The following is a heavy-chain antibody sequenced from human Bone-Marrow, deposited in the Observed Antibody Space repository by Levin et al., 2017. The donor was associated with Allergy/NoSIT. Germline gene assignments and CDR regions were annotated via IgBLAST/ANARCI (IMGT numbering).Heavy chain of an antibody. CDR2: TIPIFGTA. D-gene: IGHD2-21*01. Sequence: KISCKASGGTFSRYAISWVRQAPGQGLDWMGGTIPIFGTAEYARKFQGRVTIIADRSTSTAYMELSSLRSEDTAMYYCATTISTVGLPLDCWGQGTLVTVSS. CDR3: ATTISTVGLPLDC. V-gene: IGHV1-69*06. CDR1: GGTFSRYA. J-gene: IGHJ4*02.